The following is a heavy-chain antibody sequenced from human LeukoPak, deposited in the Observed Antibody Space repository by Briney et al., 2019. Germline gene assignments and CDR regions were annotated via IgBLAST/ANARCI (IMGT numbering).Heavy chain of an antibody. CDR1: GGSISSSSYY. J-gene: IGHJ5*02. V-gene: IGHV4-39*07. CDR3: ARRIMITFGGVIVIGKNWFDP. CDR2: IYYSGST. D-gene: IGHD3-16*02. Sequence: PSETLSLTCTVSGGSISSSSYYWGWIRQPPGKGLEWIGSIYYSGSTNYNPSLKSRVTILVDTSKNQFSLKLSSVTAADTAVYYCARRIMITFGGVIVIGKNWFDPWGQGTLVTVSS.